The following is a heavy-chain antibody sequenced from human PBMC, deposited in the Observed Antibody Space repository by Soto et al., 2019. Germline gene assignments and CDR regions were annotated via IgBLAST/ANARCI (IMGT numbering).Heavy chain of an antibody. D-gene: IGHD5-18*01. CDR3: VHTGYSYDPFGY. CDR2: SFGNDDE. CDR1: GFSLTTSGVG. J-gene: IGHJ4*02. Sequence: KSGPTLVNPPQPLTLPCTFSGFSLTTSGVGVGWIRQPPGKALEWLALSFGNDDERYSPSLKSTLTITKDTSKNQVVLTMTHMDPVDTPTYYCVHTGYSYDPFGYWGRGTLVTVSS. V-gene: IGHV2-5*01.